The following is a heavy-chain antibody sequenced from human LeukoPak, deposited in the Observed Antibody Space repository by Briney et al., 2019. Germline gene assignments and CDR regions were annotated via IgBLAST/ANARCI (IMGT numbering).Heavy chain of an antibody. CDR1: GGTFSSYA. V-gene: IGHV1-69*05. J-gene: IGHJ4*02. D-gene: IGHD1-26*01. CDR2: IIPIFGTA. CDR3: AREEIVQWELLGFDY. Sequence: GASVKVSCKASGGTFSSYAISWVRQAPGQGLEWMGRIIPIFGTANYAQKFQGRVTITTDESTSTAYMELSSLRSEDTAVYYCAREEIVQWELLGFDYWGQGTLATVSS.